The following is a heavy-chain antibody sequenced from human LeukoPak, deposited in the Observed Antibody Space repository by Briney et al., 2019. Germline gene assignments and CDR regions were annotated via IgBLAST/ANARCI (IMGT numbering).Heavy chain of an antibody. D-gene: IGHD3-10*01. CDR2: TNPNSGGT. J-gene: IGHJ3*02. CDR1: GYTFTGYY. Sequence: ASGKLSCKASGYTFTGYYMHWVRLAPGQGIEWKGWTNPNSGGTNYAQKLQGRVTMTRDTSISTAYMELSRLRTDDTAVYYCATIKAVRGVMVDAFDIWGQGTMVTVSS. CDR3: ATIKAVRGVMVDAFDI. V-gene: IGHV1-2*02.